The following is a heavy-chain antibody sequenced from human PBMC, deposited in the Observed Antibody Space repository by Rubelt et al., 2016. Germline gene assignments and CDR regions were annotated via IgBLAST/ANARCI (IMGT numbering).Heavy chain of an antibody. CDR1: SDHA. CDR2: ISFDGDNK. Sequence: SDHAFHWVRQAPGKGLEWVAVISFDGDNKYFADSVKGRFTISRDNSKNTLSLQMISLRVEATAVYHCAIDRYYGPGSFYNSHYDYGMDVWGQGTTVTVSS. CDR3: AIDRYYGPGSFYNSHYDYGMDV. J-gene: IGHJ6*02. D-gene: IGHD3-10*01. V-gene: IGHV3-30*04.